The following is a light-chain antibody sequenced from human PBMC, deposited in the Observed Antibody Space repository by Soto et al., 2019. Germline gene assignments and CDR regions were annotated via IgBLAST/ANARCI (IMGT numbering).Light chain of an antibody. Sequence: EIPMTQSRSTLSAFVGDRSAITCRASQSITNRLASYQLKPGKAPKVVVYDALNLESGVPSRFIGSGSGTDFTLTISSLEHEDFAVYYCQQRGDWHPITFGQGTRLEIK. CDR2: DAL. CDR3: QQRGDWHPIT. V-gene: IGKV1-5*01. CDR1: QSITNR. J-gene: IGKJ5*01.